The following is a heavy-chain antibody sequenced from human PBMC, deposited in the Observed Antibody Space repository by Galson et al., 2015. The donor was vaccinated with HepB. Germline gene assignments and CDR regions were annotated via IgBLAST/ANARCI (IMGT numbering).Heavy chain of an antibody. D-gene: IGHD4/OR15-4a*01. CDR3: AREERRGANHYLDY. V-gene: IGHV3-30*14. CDR1: GFMFDTYA. J-gene: IGHJ4*02. CDR2: ISYDESQK. Sequence: SLRLSCAASGFMFDTYAMHWVRQAPGKGLEWVAIISYDESQKHYADSVKGRFTISRDNSKNTLFLQMNSLRAEDTAVYYCAREERRGANHYLDYWGQGTLVTVSS.